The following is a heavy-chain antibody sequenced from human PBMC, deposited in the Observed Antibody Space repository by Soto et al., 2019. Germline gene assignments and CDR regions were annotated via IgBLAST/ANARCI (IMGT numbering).Heavy chain of an antibody. CDR2: IYSGGSK. J-gene: IGHJ4*02. Sequence: EVQLVESGGGLVQPGGSLRLSCAASDLHVSSNYMSWVRQAPGKGLEWVSVIYSGGSKYYADSVKGRFTISRDNSTNTLYLQMNSRRAEATAVYYGAGGLPAYYWGQGTLVTVSS. CDR1: DLHVSSNY. V-gene: IGHV3-66*01. CDR3: AGGLPAYY. D-gene: IGHD2-2*01.